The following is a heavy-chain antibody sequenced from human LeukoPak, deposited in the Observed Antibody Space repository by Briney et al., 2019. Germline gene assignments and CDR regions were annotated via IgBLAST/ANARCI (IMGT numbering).Heavy chain of an antibody. CDR3: ARLPGSY. CDR1: GGSISSSSYY. J-gene: IGHJ4*02. CDR2: IYYRGST. Sequence: SETLSLTCTVSGGSISSSSYYWGWIRPPPGKGLECIGSIYYRGSTYYNPSLKSRVTISVDTSKSQFSLKLSSVTAADTAVYYCARLPGSYWGQGTLVTVSS. D-gene: IGHD3-10*01. V-gene: IGHV4-39*01.